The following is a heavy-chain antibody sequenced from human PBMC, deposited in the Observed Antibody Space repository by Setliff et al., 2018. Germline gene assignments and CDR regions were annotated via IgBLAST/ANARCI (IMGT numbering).Heavy chain of an antibody. V-gene: IGHV1-3*01. Sequence: ASVKVSCKASGYTFTNYAIHWVRQAPGQGLEWMGWINAANGNTKYSPKFPGRATITRDTSASTAYMELSSLRSEDTAVYYCARRVRIAVLNLYYFEYWGQGTLVTVSS. CDR3: ARRVRIAVLNLYYFEY. D-gene: IGHD6-19*01. CDR2: INAANGNT. J-gene: IGHJ4*02. CDR1: GYTFTNYA.